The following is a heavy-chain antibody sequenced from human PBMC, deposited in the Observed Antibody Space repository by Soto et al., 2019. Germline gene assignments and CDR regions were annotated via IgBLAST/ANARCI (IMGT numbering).Heavy chain of an antibody. CDR3: ARDQDGSGSYYFNWFDP. CDR1: GYTFTRYY. J-gene: IGHJ5*02. V-gene: IGHV1-46*01. CDR2: INPSGGGT. Sequence: QVQLVQSGAEVKKPGASVKVSCKASGYTFTRYYMHWVRQAPGQGLEWMGIINPSGGGTSYAQKFQGRVTLTRDTSTRTVYMELSSLKSEDTAVYYCARDQDGSGSYYFNWFDPWGQGTLVTVSS. D-gene: IGHD3-10*01.